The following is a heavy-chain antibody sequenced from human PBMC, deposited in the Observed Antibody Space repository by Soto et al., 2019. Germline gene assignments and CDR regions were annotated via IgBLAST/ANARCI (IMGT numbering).Heavy chain of an antibody. V-gene: IGHV4-59*01. J-gene: IGHJ4*02. Sequence: QVQLQESGPGLVRPSETLSLTCTVSGASMRSYYWSWIRQPPGKGLEWIGFIHHSGSTNYNPSLNSRLTMSVDTSKNQFSLKLSSVTAAETAVYYCTRGDSSSWRPHFDYWCPGTLVTVSS. CDR3: TRGDSSSWRPHFDY. D-gene: IGHD6-13*01. CDR1: GASMRSYY. CDR2: IHHSGST.